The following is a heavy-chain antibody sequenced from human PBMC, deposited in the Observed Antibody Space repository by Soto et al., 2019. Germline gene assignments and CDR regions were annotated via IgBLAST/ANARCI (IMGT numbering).Heavy chain of an antibody. CDR1: GGSISSSSYY. D-gene: IGHD6-19*01. CDR3: AMGYSSGPTDY. V-gene: IGHV4-61*05. J-gene: IGHJ4*02. CDR2: IYYSGST. Sequence: SETLSLTCTVSGGSISSSSYYWGWIRQPPGKGLEWIGYIYYSGSTNYNPSLKSRVTISVDTSKNQFSLKLSSVTAADTAVYYCAMGYSSGPTDYWGQGTLVTVSS.